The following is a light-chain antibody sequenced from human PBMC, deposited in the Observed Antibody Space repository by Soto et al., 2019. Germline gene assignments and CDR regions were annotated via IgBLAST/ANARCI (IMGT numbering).Light chain of an antibody. V-gene: IGLV2-14*01. CDR3: SSYTSSSTLEGV. Sequence: QSALTQPASVSGSPGQSITISCTGTSSDVGGYNYVSWYQQHPGKAPKLMIYDVSNRPSGVSNRFSGSKSGTTASLTISGLQAEDEADYYPSSYTSSSTLEGVFGTGTKLTVL. CDR2: DVS. CDR1: SSDVGGYNY. J-gene: IGLJ1*01.